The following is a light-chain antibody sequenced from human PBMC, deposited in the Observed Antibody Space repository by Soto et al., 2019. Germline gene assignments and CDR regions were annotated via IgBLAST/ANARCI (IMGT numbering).Light chain of an antibody. CDR2: EVT. CDR1: SSDVGSYNL. CDR3: SSYSTTTSPHVL. J-gene: IGLJ2*01. Sequence: QSVLTQPASVSGSPGQSITISCTGTSSDVGSYNLVSWYQHHPGKAPKLMIYEVTYRPSGVSARFSGSKSGSTASLTISGLQAEDEADYYCSSYSTTTSPHVLFGGGTKLTVL. V-gene: IGLV2-14*02.